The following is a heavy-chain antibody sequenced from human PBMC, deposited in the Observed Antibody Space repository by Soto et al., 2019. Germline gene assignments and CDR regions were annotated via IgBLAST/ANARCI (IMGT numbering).Heavy chain of an antibody. D-gene: IGHD3-10*01. CDR3: AREGYYYGSGSYYHY. Sequence: PSETLSLTCTVSGGSISSYYWSWIRQPAGKGLEWIGRIYTSGSTNYNPSLKSRVTMSVDTSKNQFSLKLSSVTAADTDVYYCAREGYYYGSGSYYHYWGQGTLVTVSS. J-gene: IGHJ4*02. CDR1: GGSISSYY. V-gene: IGHV4-4*07. CDR2: IYTSGST.